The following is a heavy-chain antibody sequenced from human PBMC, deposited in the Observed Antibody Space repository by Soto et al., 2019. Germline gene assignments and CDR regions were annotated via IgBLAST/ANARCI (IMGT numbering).Heavy chain of an antibody. CDR3: AKTPASGYFDY. CDR1: GFTFDDYA. D-gene: IGHD1-26*01. J-gene: IGHJ4*02. CDR2: ISWNSGSI. Sequence: EVQLVESGGGLVQPGRSLRLSCAASGFTFDDYAMHWVRQAPGKGLEWVSGISWNSGSIGYADSVKGRFTISRDNAKNSLYLQMTSLRAEDTALHCCAKTPASGYFDYWGQGTLVTVSS. V-gene: IGHV3-9*01.